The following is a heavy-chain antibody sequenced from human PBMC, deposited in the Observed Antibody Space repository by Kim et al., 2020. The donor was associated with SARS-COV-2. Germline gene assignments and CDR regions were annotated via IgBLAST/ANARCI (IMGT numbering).Heavy chain of an antibody. D-gene: IGHD6-6*01. Sequence: SETLSLTCTVSGGSISSSSYYWGWIRQPPGKGLEWIGSIYYSGSTNYNPSLKSRVTISVDTSKNQFSLKLSSVTAADTAVYYCASLTARPPRGWFDPWGQGTLVTVSS. CDR3: ASLTARPPRGWFDP. CDR1: GGSISSSSYY. V-gene: IGHV4-39*01. J-gene: IGHJ5*02. CDR2: IYYSGST.